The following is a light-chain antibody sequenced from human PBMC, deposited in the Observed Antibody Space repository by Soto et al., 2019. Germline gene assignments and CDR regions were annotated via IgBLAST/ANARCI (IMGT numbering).Light chain of an antibody. CDR3: QQRADWPIT. J-gene: IGKJ3*01. CDR2: DSS. Sequence: EIVLTQAPATLSFSPGERATLSCRASQSVGNYLAWYQQKPGQAPRLLIYDSSSRAAGIPARFTGSGSGTDFTLTISSLEPADFALYYCQQRADWPITFGPGTKVDIK. V-gene: IGKV3-11*01. CDR1: QSVGNY.